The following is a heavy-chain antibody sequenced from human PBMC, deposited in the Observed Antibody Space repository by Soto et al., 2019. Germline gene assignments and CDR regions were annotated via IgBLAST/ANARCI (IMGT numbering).Heavy chain of an antibody. CDR3: ARRVPDYYYMDV. CDR1: GFTFSSYS. Sequence: GGSLRLSCAASGFTFSSYSMNWVRQAPGKGLEWVSYISSSSSTIYYADSVKGRFTISRDNAKNSLYLQMNSLRAEDTAVYYCARRVPDYYYMDVWGKGTTVTVSS. J-gene: IGHJ6*03. V-gene: IGHV3-48*01. CDR2: ISSSSSTI.